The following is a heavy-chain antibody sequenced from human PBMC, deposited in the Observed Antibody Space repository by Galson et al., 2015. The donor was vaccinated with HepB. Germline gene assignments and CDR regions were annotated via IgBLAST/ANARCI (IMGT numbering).Heavy chain of an antibody. D-gene: IGHD4-17*01. CDR2: IIPILGIA. CDR3: ARDRGRHGTSTVTEWGYAFDI. J-gene: IGHJ3*02. V-gene: IGHV1-69*04. CDR1: GGTFSSYA. Sequence: SVKVSCKASGGTFSSYAISWVRQAPGQGLEWMGRIIPILGIANYAQKFQGRVTITADKSTSTAYMELSSLRSEDTAVYYCARDRGRHGTSTVTEWGYAFDIWGQGTMVTVSS.